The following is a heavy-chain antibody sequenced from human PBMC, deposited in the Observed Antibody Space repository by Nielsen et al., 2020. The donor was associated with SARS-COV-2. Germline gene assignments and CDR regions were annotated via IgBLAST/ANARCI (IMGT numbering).Heavy chain of an antibody. V-gene: IGHV5-10-1*01. CDR2: IDPSDSYT. D-gene: IGHD1-26*01. J-gene: IGHJ4*02. CDR1: GYSFTSYW. CDR3: AVGSGSYPADFDY. Sequence: GGSLRLSCKGSGYSFTSYWISWVRQMPGKGLEWMGRIDPSDSYTNYSPSFQGHVTISADKSISTAYLQWSSLKASDTAMYYCAVGSGSYPADFDYWGQGTLVTVSS.